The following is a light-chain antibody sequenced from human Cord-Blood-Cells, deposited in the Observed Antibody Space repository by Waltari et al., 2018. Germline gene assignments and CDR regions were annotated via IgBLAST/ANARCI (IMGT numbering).Light chain of an antibody. CDR3: QQRSNWPPWT. V-gene: IGKV3-11*01. CDR1: QSVSSY. Sequence: EIVLTQSPATLSLSPGERVTLSCRASQSVSSYLAWYQQKPGQAPRLLIYDASNRATGIPARFSGSGSGTDFTLTISSLKPEDFAVYYCQQRSNWPPWTFGQGTKVEIK. CDR2: DAS. J-gene: IGKJ1*01.